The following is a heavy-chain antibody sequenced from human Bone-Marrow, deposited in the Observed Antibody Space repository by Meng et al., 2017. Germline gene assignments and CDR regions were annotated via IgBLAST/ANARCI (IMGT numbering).Heavy chain of an antibody. V-gene: IGHV3-33*08. Sequence: QVVECGGDLVEPGGSLRLSCAGSGFTFSNAWMSWVRQAPGKGLEWVAVIWYDGSNKYYADSVKGRFTISRDNSKNTLYLQMNSLRAEDTAVYYCARGGNEFDYWGQGTLVTVSS. CDR2: IWYDGSNK. J-gene: IGHJ4*02. D-gene: IGHD4-23*01. CDR1: GFTFSNAW. CDR3: ARGGNEFDY.